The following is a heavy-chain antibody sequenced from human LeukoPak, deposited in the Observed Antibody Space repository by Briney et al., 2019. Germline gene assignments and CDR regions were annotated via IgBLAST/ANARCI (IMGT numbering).Heavy chain of an antibody. J-gene: IGHJ6*04. CDR1: GYTFTGYY. CDR2: INPNSGGT. Sequence: GASVKVSCKASGYTFTGYYMHWARQAPGQGLEWMGWINPNSGGTNYAQKFQGWVTMTRDTSISTAYMELSRLRSDDTAVYYCARGGCSSTSCYSGSYYYYYYGMDVWGKGTTVTVSS. D-gene: IGHD2-2*01. CDR3: ARGGCSSTSCYSGSYYYYYYGMDV. V-gene: IGHV1-2*04.